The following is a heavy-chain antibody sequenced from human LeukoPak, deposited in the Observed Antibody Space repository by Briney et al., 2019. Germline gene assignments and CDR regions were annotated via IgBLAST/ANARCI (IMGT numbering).Heavy chain of an antibody. J-gene: IGHJ4*02. D-gene: IGHD3-22*01. CDR1: GGSISGSSFY. V-gene: IGHV4-39*01. CDR3: ARHYGLNYYDSSAYGY. Sequence: SETLSLTCTVSGGSISGSSFYWGWIRQPPGKGLEWIGSMYESGSTFYSPSLKSRVTISIDTSKNQFSLKLNSVTAADTAVYFCARHYGLNYYDSSAYGYWGQGTLVTVSS. CDR2: MYESGST.